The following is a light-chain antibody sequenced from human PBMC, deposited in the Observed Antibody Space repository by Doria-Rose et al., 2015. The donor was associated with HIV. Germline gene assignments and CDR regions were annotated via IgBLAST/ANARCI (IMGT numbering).Light chain of an antibody. CDR3: HQYGTSWT. Sequence: EIVLTQSPGTLSLSPGERATLSCRASQSFSSTYLAWYQQKPGQAPSLLIYDGSTRATGTPDRFSASGSGTDLTLTINRLEPEDFALYYCHQYGTSWTFGQGTKVEI. J-gene: IGKJ1*01. V-gene: IGKV3-20*01. CDR1: QSFSSTY. CDR2: DGS.